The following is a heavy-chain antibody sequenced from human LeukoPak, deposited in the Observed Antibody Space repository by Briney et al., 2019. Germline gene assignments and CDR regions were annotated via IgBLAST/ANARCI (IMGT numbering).Heavy chain of an antibody. Sequence: GGSLRLSCAASGFTFSSYEMNWVRQAPGKGLEWVSYISSSGSTIYYADSVKGRFTISRDNAKNSLYLQMNSLRAEDTAVYYCARVAWQWLAFDYWGQGTLVTVSS. CDR2: ISSSGSTI. V-gene: IGHV3-48*03. CDR1: GFTFSSYE. J-gene: IGHJ4*02. CDR3: ARVAWQWLAFDY. D-gene: IGHD6-19*01.